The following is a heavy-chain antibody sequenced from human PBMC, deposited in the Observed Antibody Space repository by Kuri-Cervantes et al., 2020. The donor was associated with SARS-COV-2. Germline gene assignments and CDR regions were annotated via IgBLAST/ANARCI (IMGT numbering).Heavy chain of an antibody. CDR2: IKPDGSEK. V-gene: IGHV3-7*01. J-gene: IGHJ4*02. Sequence: GESLKISCAASGFTFSSYWMSWVRQAPGKGLEWVANIKPDGSEKYYVDSVKGRFTISRDNAKNSLYLQMNSLRAEDTAVYYCASSPIRYFDWSITNYFDYWGQGTLVTVSS. CDR1: GFTFSSYW. D-gene: IGHD3-9*01. CDR3: ASSPIRYFDWSITNYFDY.